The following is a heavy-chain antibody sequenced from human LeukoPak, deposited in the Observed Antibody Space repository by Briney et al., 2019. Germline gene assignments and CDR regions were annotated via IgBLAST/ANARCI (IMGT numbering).Heavy chain of an antibody. D-gene: IGHD6-19*01. CDR1: GFTFSSYS. Sequence: GGSLRLSCAASGFTFSSYSMNWVRQAPGKGLEWVSYMSRSSDTIYYADSVKGRFTISRDNAKNSLYLQMNSLRDEDAAVYYCARDEAVAGSYYYYYGMDVWGQGTTVTVSS. CDR3: ARDEAVAGSYYYYYGMDV. V-gene: IGHV3-48*02. J-gene: IGHJ6*02. CDR2: MSRSSDTI.